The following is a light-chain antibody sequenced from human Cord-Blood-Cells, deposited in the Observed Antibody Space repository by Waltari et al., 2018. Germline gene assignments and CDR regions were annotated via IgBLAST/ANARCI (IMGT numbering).Light chain of an antibody. CDR2: GAS. CDR3: QQYNIWYS. CDR1: QSVSSN. J-gene: IGKJ2*03. Sequence: EIVMTQSPATLSVSTGERATLSCRASQSVSSNLAWYQQKPGQAPRRLIYGASTRATGIPARFSGSGSGTEFTLTISSLQSEDFAVYYCQQYNIWYSFGQGTKLEIK. V-gene: IGKV3-15*01.